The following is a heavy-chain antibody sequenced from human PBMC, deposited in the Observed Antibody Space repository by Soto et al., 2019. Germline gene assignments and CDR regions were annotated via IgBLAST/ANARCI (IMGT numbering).Heavy chain of an antibody. V-gene: IGHV1-46*01. Sequence: ASVKVSCKASGNSFTTYYMHWVRQAPGQGLEWMGIINPSGGRTTYAQRFQGRVTMTRDTSTSTFHMELSSLTSEDTAVYYCAGLYHYDSSGYYDYWGQGTLVTVSS. CDR3: AGLYHYDSSGYYDY. CDR1: GNSFTTYY. J-gene: IGHJ4*02. D-gene: IGHD3-22*01. CDR2: INPSGGRT.